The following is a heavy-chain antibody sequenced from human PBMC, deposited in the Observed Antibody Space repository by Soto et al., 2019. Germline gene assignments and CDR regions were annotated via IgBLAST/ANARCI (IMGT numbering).Heavy chain of an antibody. CDR1: GGSISGNY. J-gene: IGHJ5*02. Sequence: SETLSLTCTVFGGSISGNYWTWIRQTAGQGLEWIGRIYMSGSTNYNPSLKSRVTMSMDTSNNQFSLNLRFVTAADTAVYYCASLQNNWFDPWGQGTLVTVSS. CDR3: ASLQNNWFDP. CDR2: IYMSGST. V-gene: IGHV4-4*07.